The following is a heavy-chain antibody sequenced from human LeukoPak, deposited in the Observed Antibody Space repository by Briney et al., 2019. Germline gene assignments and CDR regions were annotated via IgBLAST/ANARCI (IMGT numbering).Heavy chain of an antibody. J-gene: IGHJ4*02. V-gene: IGHV4-39*01. CDR3: ARLRGLLNFDY. CDR1: GGSISSSSYY. D-gene: IGHD3-10*01. CDR2: IYCSGST. Sequence: SETLSLTCTVSGGSISSSSYYWGWIRQPPGKGLEWIGSIYCSGSTYYNPSLKSRVTISVDTSKNQFSLKLSSVTAADTAVYYCARLRGLLNFDYWGQGTLVTVSS.